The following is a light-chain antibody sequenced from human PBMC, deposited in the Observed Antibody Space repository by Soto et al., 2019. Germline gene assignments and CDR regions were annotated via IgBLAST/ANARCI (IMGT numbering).Light chain of an antibody. V-gene: IGKV3-20*01. CDR3: QQYDRSPWT. J-gene: IGKJ1*01. CDR2: GAS. CDR1: QSVSSSY. Sequence: EIVLTQSPGTLSLSPGERATLSCRASQSVSSSYLAWYQQKPGQAPRLLICGASSRATGIPDRFSASGSGTDFILTISRLEPEDFAVYYCQQYDRSPWTFGQGTKVEIK.